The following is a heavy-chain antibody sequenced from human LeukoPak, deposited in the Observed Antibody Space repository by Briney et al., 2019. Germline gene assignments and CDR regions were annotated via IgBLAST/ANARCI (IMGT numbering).Heavy chain of an antibody. D-gene: IGHD3-10*01. J-gene: IGHJ4*02. V-gene: IGHV1-58*01. Sequence: VASVKVSCKASGFTFTSSVAQWVRRARGQRLEWIGWIVVGSGNTNYAQKFQERVTITRDMSTSTAYMELSSLRFEDTAVYYCAADRAGSYLRFVYWGQGTPVTVSS. CDR1: GFTFTSSV. CDR3: AADRAGSYLRFVY. CDR2: IVVGSGNT.